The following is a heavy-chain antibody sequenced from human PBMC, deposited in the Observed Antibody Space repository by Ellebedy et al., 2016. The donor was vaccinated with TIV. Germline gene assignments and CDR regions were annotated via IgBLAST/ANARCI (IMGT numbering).Heavy chain of an antibody. V-gene: IGHV1-2*02. D-gene: IGHD6-13*01. CDR1: GYTFTGYY. Sequence: AASVKVSCKASGYTFTGYYMHWVRQAPGQGLEWMGWINPNSGGTNYAQKFQGRVTMTRDTSISTAYMELSRLRSDDTAVYYCARTFAAAPLSIGYWGQGTLVTVSS. CDR2: INPNSGGT. CDR3: ARTFAAAPLSIGY. J-gene: IGHJ4*02.